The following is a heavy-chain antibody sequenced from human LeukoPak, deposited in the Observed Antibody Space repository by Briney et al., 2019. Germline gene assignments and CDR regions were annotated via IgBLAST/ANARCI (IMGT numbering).Heavy chain of an antibody. Sequence: GGSLRLSCAASGFTFSSYEMNWVRQAPGKGLEWVSYISSSGSTIYYADSVKGRFTISRDNARNSLYLQMNSLRAEDTAVYYCARDLGYCTSTSCYSLYGMDVWGKGTTVTVSS. J-gene: IGHJ6*04. V-gene: IGHV3-48*03. CDR1: GFTFSSYE. CDR3: ARDLGYCTSTSCYSLYGMDV. CDR2: ISSSGSTI. D-gene: IGHD2-2*02.